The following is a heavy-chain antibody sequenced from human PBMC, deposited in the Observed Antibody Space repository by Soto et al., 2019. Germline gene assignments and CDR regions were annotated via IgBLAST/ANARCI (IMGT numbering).Heavy chain of an antibody. V-gene: IGHV1-69*12. J-gene: IGHJ2*01. CDR2: ITPMFGTA. CDR1: GGTFSRYA. CDR3: AQSLGLAVAGPGRFDL. Sequence: QVQLVQSGAEVKKYGSSVKVSCKASGGTFSRYAISWVRQAPGQGLEWMGGITPMFGTANYAQKSQGRVTITAGESTNTAYMELRSLRSEDTSVYYCAQSLGLAVAGPGRFDLWGRGTLVTVSS. D-gene: IGHD6-19*01.